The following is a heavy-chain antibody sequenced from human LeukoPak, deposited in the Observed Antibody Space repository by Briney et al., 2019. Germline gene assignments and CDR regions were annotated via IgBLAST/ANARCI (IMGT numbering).Heavy chain of an antibody. CDR1: GVSISPNH. CDR3: ARMVLNEGEGYFDL. Sequence: PSETLSLTCTVSGVSISPNHWTWIRQPAGKGLEWIGRISSSGSTNYNASLRSRVTLSLDTSKSQFSLMLSSVIAADTAVYYCARMVLNEGEGYFDLWGRGTLVTVSS. V-gene: IGHV4-4*07. J-gene: IGHJ2*01. D-gene: IGHD4/OR15-4a*01. CDR2: ISSSGST.